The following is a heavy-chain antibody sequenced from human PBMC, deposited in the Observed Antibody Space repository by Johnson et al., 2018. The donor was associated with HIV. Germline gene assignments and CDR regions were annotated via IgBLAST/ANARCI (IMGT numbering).Heavy chain of an antibody. V-gene: IGHV3-53*01. Sequence: VQLVESGGGLIQPGGSLRVSCAASGFSVSGNYMSWVRQAPGKGLAWVSLISSGGSPYYADSVQGRFTISRDNSKNTLYLQMNSLRAEDTAVYYCARTGRAVAGTPHAFDIWGQGTMVTVSS. CDR2: ISSGGSP. D-gene: IGHD6-19*01. J-gene: IGHJ3*02. CDR1: GFSVSGNY. CDR3: ARTGRAVAGTPHAFDI.